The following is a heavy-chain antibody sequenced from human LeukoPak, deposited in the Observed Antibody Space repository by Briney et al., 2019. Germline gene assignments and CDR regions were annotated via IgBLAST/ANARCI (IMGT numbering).Heavy chain of an antibody. Sequence: GGSLRLSCAASGFTFTSYAMNWVRQAPGKGLEWVSSISSTSSYIYYADSVKGRFTISRDNAKNSLYLQMNSLRDEDTAVYYCARVSIKALWSQGSLVTVSS. V-gene: IGHV3-21*01. CDR1: GFTFTSYA. CDR2: ISSTSSYI. D-gene: IGHD5-12*01. J-gene: IGHJ4*02. CDR3: ARVSIKAL.